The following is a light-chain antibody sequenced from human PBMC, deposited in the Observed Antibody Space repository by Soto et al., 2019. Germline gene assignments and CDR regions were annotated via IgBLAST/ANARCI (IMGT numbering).Light chain of an antibody. CDR2: GAS. CDR3: QQYGSSPLT. V-gene: IGKV3-20*01. Sequence: EIVLTQSPGTLSLSPGERATLSSRASQSVSSSYLAWYQQKPGQASTLLIYGASSRATSIPDRFSGSGSGTDFTLTISRLEPEDFAVYYCQQYGSSPLTFGGGTKVEIK. J-gene: IGKJ4*01. CDR1: QSVSSSY.